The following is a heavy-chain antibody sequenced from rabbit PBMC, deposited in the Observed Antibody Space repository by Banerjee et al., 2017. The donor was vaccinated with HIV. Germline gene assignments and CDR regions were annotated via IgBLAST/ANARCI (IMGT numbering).Heavy chain of an antibody. CDR1: GFDFSSYYY. V-gene: IGHV1S45*01. Sequence: QEQLEESGGDLVKPGASLTLTCKASGFDFSSYYYMCWVRQAPGKGLEWIGCIGTASGSTYYASWAKGRFTISKTSSTTVTLQMTSLTAADTATYFCTRAFNLWGQGTLVTVS. CDR3: TRAFNL. CDR2: IGTASGST. J-gene: IGHJ4*01.